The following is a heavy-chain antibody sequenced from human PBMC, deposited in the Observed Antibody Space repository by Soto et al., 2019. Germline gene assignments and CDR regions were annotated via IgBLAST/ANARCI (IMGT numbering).Heavy chain of an antibody. J-gene: IGHJ5*02. V-gene: IGHV3-74*03. CDR3: ARDQLLSFGNPPGWFDP. Sequence: GGSLRLSCVASGFTFSTYWMHWVRQAPGKGLVWISRINSDGSSTVYADSVKGRFTISRDNAKNTLYLQMDSLRAEDTAVYYCARDQLLSFGNPPGWFDPWGQGTLVTVSS. CDR2: INSDGSST. CDR1: GFTFSTYW. D-gene: IGHD3-10*01.